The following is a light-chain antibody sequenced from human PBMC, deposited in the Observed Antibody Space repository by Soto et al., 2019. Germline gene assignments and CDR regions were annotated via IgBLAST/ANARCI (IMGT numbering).Light chain of an antibody. Sequence: LVLTQSPSASASLGASVKLTCTRSRGQSSYAIAWHQQQPEKGPRYLMKLNSDGSHSQGDGIPGRFSGSSSGAERYLTISSLPSEDEADYYCQTWGTGPWVFGGGTKLTVL. CDR3: QTWGTGPWV. J-gene: IGLJ3*02. CDR1: RGQSSYA. CDR2: LNSDGSH. V-gene: IGLV4-69*01.